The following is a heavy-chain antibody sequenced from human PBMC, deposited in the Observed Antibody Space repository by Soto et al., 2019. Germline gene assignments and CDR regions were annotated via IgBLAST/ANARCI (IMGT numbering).Heavy chain of an antibody. Sequence: ASVKVSCKASGYTFTSYGISWVRQAPGQGLEWMGWISAYNGNTNYAQKLQGRVTMTTDTSTSTAYMELRSLRSDDTAVYYCARDGIVSAARISRDYYYYYGMDVWGQGTTVTVSS. CDR3: ARDGIVSAARISRDYYYYYGMDV. J-gene: IGHJ6*02. D-gene: IGHD2-2*01. CDR1: GYTFTSYG. V-gene: IGHV1-18*04. CDR2: ISAYNGNT.